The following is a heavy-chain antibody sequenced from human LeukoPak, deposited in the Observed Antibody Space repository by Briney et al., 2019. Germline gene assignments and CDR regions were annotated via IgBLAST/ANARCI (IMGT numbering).Heavy chain of an antibody. CDR3: AKEPRYSSSNYYYYYMDV. J-gene: IGHJ6*03. Sequence: GGSLRLSCAASGFTFSSYAMTWVRQAPGKGLECVSGISGSGDSTYYADSVKGRFTISRDSSKKTLYLQMNSLRAEDTAVYYCAKEPRYSSSNYYYYYMDVWGKGTTVTVSS. D-gene: IGHD6-6*01. CDR2: ISGSGDST. CDR1: GFTFSSYA. V-gene: IGHV3-23*01.